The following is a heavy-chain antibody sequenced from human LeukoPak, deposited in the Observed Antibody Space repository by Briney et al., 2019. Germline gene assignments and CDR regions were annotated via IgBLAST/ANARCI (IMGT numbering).Heavy chain of an antibody. CDR1: GFTFSSYA. CDR3: ARAPTGYSSGWSTYFFDY. J-gene: IGHJ4*02. CDR2: ISGSGGST. D-gene: IGHD6-19*01. V-gene: IGHV3-23*01. Sequence: GGSLRLSCAASGFTFSSYAMSWVRQAPGKGLEWVSAISGSGGSTYYADSVKGRFTISRDNSKNTLYLQMNSLRAEDTAVYYCARAPTGYSSGWSTYFFDYWGQGTLVTVSS.